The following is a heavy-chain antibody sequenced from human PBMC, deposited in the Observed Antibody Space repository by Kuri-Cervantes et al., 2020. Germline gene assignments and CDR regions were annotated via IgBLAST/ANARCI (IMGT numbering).Heavy chain of an antibody. J-gene: IGHJ5*02. CDR2: IWYDGSNK. Sequence: GGSLRLSCAASGFTFSSYGMHWVRQAPGKGLEWVAVIWYDGSNKYYADSVKGRFTTSRDNAKNSMYLQMNSLRVKDTAVYYCGRNVRTIEPWGQGTLVTVSS. CDR3: GRNVRTIEP. D-gene: IGHD1/OR15-1a*01. V-gene: IGHV3-33*01. CDR1: GFTFSSYG.